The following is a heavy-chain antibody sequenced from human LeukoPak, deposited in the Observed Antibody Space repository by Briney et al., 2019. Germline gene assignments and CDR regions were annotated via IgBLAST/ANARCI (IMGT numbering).Heavy chain of an antibody. CDR3: ARDCRGAKQWLGNFDY. J-gene: IGHJ4*02. CDR1: GFTFSSYA. V-gene: IGHV3-23*01. D-gene: IGHD6-19*01. Sequence: PGGSLRLSCAASGFTFSSYAMSWVRQAPGKGLEWVSGISGSGDNTYYADSVKGRFTISRDNSKNTLYLQMNSLRAEDTAVYYCARDCRGAKQWLGNFDYWGQGTLVTVSS. CDR2: ISGSGDNT.